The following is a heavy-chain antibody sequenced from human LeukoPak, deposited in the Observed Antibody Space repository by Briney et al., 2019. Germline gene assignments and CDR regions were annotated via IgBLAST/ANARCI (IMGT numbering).Heavy chain of an antibody. CDR3: ARVPNMKAGMDV. J-gene: IGHJ6*02. CDR2: IYYSGST. V-gene: IGHV4-59*11. Sequence: PSETLSLTCTVSGGSISSHYWSWIRQPPGKGLEGIGYIYYSGSTTYNPSLKSRVTISVDRSKNQFSLKLSSVTAADTAVYYCARVPNMKAGMDVWGQGTTVTVSS. CDR1: GGSISSHY. D-gene: IGHD2/OR15-2a*01.